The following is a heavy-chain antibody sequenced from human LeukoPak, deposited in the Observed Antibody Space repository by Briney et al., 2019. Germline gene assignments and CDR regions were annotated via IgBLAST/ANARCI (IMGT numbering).Heavy chain of an antibody. D-gene: IGHD2-2*02. V-gene: IGHV4-34*01. CDR3: ARGLVVVPAAIPAYCYYYYMDV. CDR2: INHSGST. CDR1: GGSFSGYY. Sequence: SETLSLTCAVYGGSFSGYYWSWIRQPPGKGLEWIGEINHSGSTDYNPSLKSRVTISVDTSKNQFSLKLSSVTAADTAVYYCARGLVVVPAAIPAYCYYYYMDVWGKGTTVTVSS. J-gene: IGHJ6*03.